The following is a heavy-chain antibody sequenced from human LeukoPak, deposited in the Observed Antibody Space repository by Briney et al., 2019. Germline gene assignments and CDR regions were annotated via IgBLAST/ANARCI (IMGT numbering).Heavy chain of an antibody. D-gene: IGHD3-10*01. CDR2: IKQDGSEK. CDR1: GFTFSSYW. Sequence: GGSLRLSCAASGFTFSSYWMNWVRQAPGKGLEWVANIKQDGSEKNYVDSVKGRFTISRDNAKNSLYLQMNSLRAEDTAVYYCAKGNGGNYYGSGNYYGPYQYMDVWGKGTTVTVSS. J-gene: IGHJ6*03. V-gene: IGHV3-7*01. CDR3: AKGNGGNYYGSGNYYGPYQYMDV.